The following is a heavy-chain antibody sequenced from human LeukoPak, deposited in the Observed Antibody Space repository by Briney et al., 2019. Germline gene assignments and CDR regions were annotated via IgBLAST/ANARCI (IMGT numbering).Heavy chain of an antibody. D-gene: IGHD1-1*01. CDR2: IIPIFGTA. J-gene: IGHJ6*03. V-gene: IGHV1-69*05. CDR1: GSTFSSYA. CDR3: AIVRRGPQARSSRYYYMDV. Sequence: SVKVSCKASGSTFSSYAISWVRQAPGQGLEWMGGIIPIFGTANYAQKFQGRVTITTDESTSTAYMELSSLRSEDTAVYYCAIVRRGPQARSSRYYYMDVWGKGTTVTVSS.